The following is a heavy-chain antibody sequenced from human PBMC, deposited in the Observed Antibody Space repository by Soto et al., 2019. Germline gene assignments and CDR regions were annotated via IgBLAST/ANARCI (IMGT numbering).Heavy chain of an antibody. CDR2: ISYDGSNK. Sequence: GGSLRLSCAASGFTFSSYAMHWVRQAPGKGLEWVAVISYDGSNKYYADSVKGRFTISRDNSKNTLYLQMNSLRAEDTAVYYCARSRGDGTVTLDYWGQGTLVTVSS. CDR1: GFTFSSYA. V-gene: IGHV3-30*04. CDR3: ARSRGDGTVTLDY. J-gene: IGHJ4*02. D-gene: IGHD4-17*01.